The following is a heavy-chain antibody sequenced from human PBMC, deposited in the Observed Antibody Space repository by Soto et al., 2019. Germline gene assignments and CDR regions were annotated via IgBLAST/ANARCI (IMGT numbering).Heavy chain of an antibody. V-gene: IGHV1-69*02. CDR2: IIPILGIA. Sequence: QVQLVQSGAEVKKPGSSVKVSCKASGGTFSSYTISWVRQAPGQGLEWMGRIIPILGIANYAQKFQGRVTITAEKSTSTAYMELSSLRSEHTAVYYCARDPSAYDLPAYWGQGTLVTVSS. CDR3: ARDPSAYDLPAY. CDR1: GGTFSSYT. D-gene: IGHD5-12*01. J-gene: IGHJ4*02.